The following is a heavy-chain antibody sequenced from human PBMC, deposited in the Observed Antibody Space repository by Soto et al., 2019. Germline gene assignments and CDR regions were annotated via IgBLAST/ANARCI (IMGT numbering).Heavy chain of an antibody. J-gene: IGHJ4*02. CDR1: GFTFSSYA. Sequence: EVQLLESGGALVQPGGSLRLSCAASGFTFSSYAMSWIRQARGKGLAWVSAISGSGGSTYYADSVKGRFTISSDNCKTTLYLQINSLRAENTAVYYCSTGGSCWYGRNFDYWGEGTLVTVFS. CDR3: STGGSCWYGRNFDY. CDR2: ISGSGGST. V-gene: IGHV3-23*01. D-gene: IGHD6-19*01.